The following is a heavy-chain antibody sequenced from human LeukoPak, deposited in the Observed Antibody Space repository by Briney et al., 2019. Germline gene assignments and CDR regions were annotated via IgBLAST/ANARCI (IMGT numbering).Heavy chain of an antibody. V-gene: IGHV4-31*03. CDR3: ARSATFVSYAFDI. D-gene: IGHD5-12*01. CDR1: GGSISSGGYS. Sequence: SETLSLTCTVSGGSISSGGYSWSWIRQHPGKGLEWIGYIYYSGSTYYNPSLKSRVTISVDTSKNQFSLKLSSVTAADTAVYYCARSATFVSYAFDIWGQGTMVTVSS. CDR2: IYYSGST. J-gene: IGHJ3*02.